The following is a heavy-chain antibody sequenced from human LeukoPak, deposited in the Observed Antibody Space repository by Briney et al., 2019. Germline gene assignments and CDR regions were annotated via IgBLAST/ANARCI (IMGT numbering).Heavy chain of an antibody. CDR3: ARGGYYYDSSGYYKI. V-gene: IGHV4-34*01. D-gene: IGHD3-22*01. J-gene: IGHJ4*02. CDR2: INHSGST. Sequence: SETLSLTCAVYGGSFSGYYWSWIRQPPGKGLEWIGEINHSGSTNYNPSLKSRVTISVDTSKNQFSLKLSSVTAADTAVYYCARGGYYYDSSGYYKIWGQGTLVTVSS. CDR1: GGSFSGYY.